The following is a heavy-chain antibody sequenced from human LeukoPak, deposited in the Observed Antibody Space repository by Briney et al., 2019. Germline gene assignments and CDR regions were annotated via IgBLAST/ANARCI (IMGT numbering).Heavy chain of an antibody. CDR3: ASQSTPVLPFDI. CDR2: IYSGGTT. Sequence: GGSLRLSCAASGFXVSSNYISWVRQAPGKGLEWVSVIYSGGTTYYADSVKGRFTISRDNSKNTLYLQMNSLRVEDTAVYYCASQSTPVLPFDIWGQGTIVTVSS. J-gene: IGHJ3*02. V-gene: IGHV3-66*04. CDR1: GFXVSSNY.